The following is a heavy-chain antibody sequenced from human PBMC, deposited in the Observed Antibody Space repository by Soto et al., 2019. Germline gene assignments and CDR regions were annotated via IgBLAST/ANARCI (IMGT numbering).Heavy chain of an antibody. CDR2: VYYGGAVFDSGNI. CDR3: VRYDRINMKPYSPEGFHI. D-gene: IGHD3-3*02. Sequence: PAETLSLTCTVSGDSISSSNSHGGWTRQPPGKGVEDIGSVYYGGAVFDSGNIYYNPSLKSRITISVDTSKNQFSLRLSSVTAADTGVYYCVRYDRINMKPYSPEGFHIWGQGTMVTVSS. CDR1: GDSISSSNSH. J-gene: IGHJ3*02. V-gene: IGHV4-39*01.